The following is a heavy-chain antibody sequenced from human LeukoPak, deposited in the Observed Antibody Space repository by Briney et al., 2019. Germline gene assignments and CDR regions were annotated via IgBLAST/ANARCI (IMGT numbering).Heavy chain of an antibody. V-gene: IGHV4-4*09. CDR1: GGSISSYY. Sequence: SETLSLTCTVSGGSISSYYWSWIRQPPGKGLEWIGYIYTSGSTNYNTYLKRRVTISVDTSKNQFSLKLSSVTAADTAVYYCARHGYCSSTSCYEDYWGQGTLVTVSS. J-gene: IGHJ4*02. CDR2: IYTSGST. CDR3: ARHGYCSSTSCYEDY. D-gene: IGHD2-2*03.